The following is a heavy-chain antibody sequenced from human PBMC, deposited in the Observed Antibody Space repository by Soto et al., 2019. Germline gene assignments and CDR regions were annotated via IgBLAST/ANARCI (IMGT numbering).Heavy chain of an antibody. V-gene: IGHV3-30-3*01. CDR3: ARDWLAAAGIKVSGMDV. CDR2: ISYDGSNK. Sequence: PGGSLRLSCAASGFTFSSYAMHWVRQAPGKGLEWVAVISYDGSNKYYADYVKGRFTISRDNSKNTLYLQMNSLRAEDTAVYYCARDWLAAAGIKVSGMDVWGQGTTVTVSS. D-gene: IGHD6-13*01. J-gene: IGHJ6*02. CDR1: GFTFSSYA.